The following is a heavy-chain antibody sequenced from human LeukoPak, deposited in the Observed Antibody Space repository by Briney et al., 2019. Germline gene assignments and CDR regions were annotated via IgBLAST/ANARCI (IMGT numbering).Heavy chain of an antibody. CDR3: AREGYSSSWYGGFDY. J-gene: IGHJ4*02. CDR2: ISYDGSNK. D-gene: IGHD6-13*01. Sequence: PGGSLRLSCAASGFTFSSYAMHWVRQAPGKGLEWVAVISYDGSNKYYADSVKGRFTISRDNSKNTLYLQMNSLRAEDTAVYYCAREGYSSSWYGGFDYWGQGTLVTVSS. V-gene: IGHV3-30*04. CDR1: GFTFSSYA.